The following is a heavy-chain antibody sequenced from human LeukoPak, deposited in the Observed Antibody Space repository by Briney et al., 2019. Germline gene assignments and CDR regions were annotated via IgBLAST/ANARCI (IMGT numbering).Heavy chain of an antibody. Sequence: GGSLRLSCAASGFTFDDYGMSWVRQAPGKGLEWVSGINWNGGSTGYADSVKGRFTISRDNAKNSLYLQMNSLRAEDTALYHCASLRHVYNWNHAAFDIWGQGTMVTVSS. CDR3: ASLRHVYNWNHAAFDI. J-gene: IGHJ3*02. CDR2: INWNGGST. CDR1: GFTFDDYG. D-gene: IGHD1-14*01. V-gene: IGHV3-20*01.